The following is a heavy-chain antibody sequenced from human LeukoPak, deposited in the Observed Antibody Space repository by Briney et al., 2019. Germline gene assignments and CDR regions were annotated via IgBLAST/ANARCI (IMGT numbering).Heavy chain of an antibody. J-gene: IGHJ4*02. CDR2: INAGNGNT. Sequence: GASVKVSCKASGYTFTSYAMHWVRQAPGQRLEWMGWINAGNGNTKYSQKFQGRVTITRDTSASTAYMELSSLRSEDTAVYYCARGYHYYDSSGYYKITFDYWGQGTLVTVSS. CDR1: GYTFTSYA. D-gene: IGHD3-22*01. V-gene: IGHV1-3*01. CDR3: ARGYHYYDSSGYYKITFDY.